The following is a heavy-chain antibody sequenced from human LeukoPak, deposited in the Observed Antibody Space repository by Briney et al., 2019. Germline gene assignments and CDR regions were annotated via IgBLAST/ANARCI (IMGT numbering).Heavy chain of an antibody. CDR1: GYTFTSYA. CDR3: ARPSSGEREDWFDP. J-gene: IGHJ5*02. Sequence: ASVKVSCKASGYTFTSYAMHWVRQAPGQRLEWMGWINAGNGNTKYSQKFQGRVTITRDTSASTAYMELSSLRSEDTAVYYCARPSSGEREDWFDPWGQGTLVTVSS. D-gene: IGHD6-6*01. V-gene: IGHV1-3*01. CDR2: INAGNGNT.